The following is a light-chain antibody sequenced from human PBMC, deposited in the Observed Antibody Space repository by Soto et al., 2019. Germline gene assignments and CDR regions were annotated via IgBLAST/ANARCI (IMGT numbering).Light chain of an antibody. CDR3: CSYAGRDTLYV. Sequence: QSVLTQPRSVSGSPGQSVTISCTGTSTDIGGYNYVSWYQQHPGKVPKLMIYDVSKRPSGVPDRFSGSKSGNTASLTISGLLSVDEADYYCCSYAGRDTLYVFGSGTKVTVL. CDR2: DVS. CDR1: STDIGGYNY. V-gene: IGLV2-11*01. J-gene: IGLJ1*01.